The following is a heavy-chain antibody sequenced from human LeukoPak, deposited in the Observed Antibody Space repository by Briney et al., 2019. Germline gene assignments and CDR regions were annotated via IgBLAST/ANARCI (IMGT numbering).Heavy chain of an antibody. V-gene: IGHV4-59*12. CDR2: IYYSGYT. D-gene: IGHD3-22*01. CDR3: ARDTRGDYYDSSGYSR. J-gene: IGHJ4*02. CDR1: GGSISSYY. Sequence: SETLSLTCTVSGGSISSYYWSWIRQPSGKGLKWIGNIYYSGYTTYSPSLRSRVTISVDTSKNQFSLKLSSVTAADTAVYYCARDTRGDYYDSSGYSRWGQGTLVTVSS.